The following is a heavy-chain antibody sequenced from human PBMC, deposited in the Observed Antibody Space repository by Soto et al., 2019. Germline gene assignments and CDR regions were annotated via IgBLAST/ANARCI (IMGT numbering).Heavy chain of an antibody. D-gene: IGHD2-2*01. CDR1: GDRFTSYW. J-gene: IGHJ6*02. V-gene: IGHV5-51*01. CDR3: ARHSSSSLLYYYGMDV. Sequence: PGESLKISCQGSGDRFTSYWIGWVRQMPGKGPEWMGIIHPGDSDTRHSPSFQGQVTISADKSISTAYLQWSSLKASDTAMYYCARHSSSSLLYYYGMDVWGQGTTVTVSS. CDR2: IHPGDSDT.